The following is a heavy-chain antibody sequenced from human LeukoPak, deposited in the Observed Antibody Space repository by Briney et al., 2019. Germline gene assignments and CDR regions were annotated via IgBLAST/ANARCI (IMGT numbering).Heavy chain of an antibody. CDR1: GFTFSNYG. CDR3: ARDFAAAGIFDY. Sequence: PGGSLRLSCEASGFTFSNYGMSWVRQAPGKELEWVSVIYTGGGRYYADSVRGRFTISRDTSKNMVFLQMNSLRAEDTAVYYCARDFAAAGIFDYWGQGTLVTVSS. CDR2: IYTGGGR. D-gene: IGHD6-13*01. J-gene: IGHJ4*02. V-gene: IGHV3-66*02.